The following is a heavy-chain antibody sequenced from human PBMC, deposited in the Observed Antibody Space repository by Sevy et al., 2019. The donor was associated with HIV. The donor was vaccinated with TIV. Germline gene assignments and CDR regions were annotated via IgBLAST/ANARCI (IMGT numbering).Heavy chain of an antibody. J-gene: IGHJ3*02. Sequence: GGSLRLSCAASGFTFSSYAMHWVRQAPGKGLEWVAVISYDGSNKYYADSVKGRFTISRDNSKNTRYLQMNRLIAEDTAVYYCARARGYSYGGDAFDIWGQGTMVTVSS. CDR1: GFTFSSYA. CDR2: ISYDGSNK. CDR3: ARARGYSYGGDAFDI. V-gene: IGHV3-30-3*01. D-gene: IGHD5-18*01.